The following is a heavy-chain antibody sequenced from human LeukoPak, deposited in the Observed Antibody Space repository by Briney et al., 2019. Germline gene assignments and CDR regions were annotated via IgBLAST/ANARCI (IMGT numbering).Heavy chain of an antibody. CDR1: XXTFTGXY. J-gene: IGHJ4*02. Sequence: VKVSCXAXXXTFTGXYMHWVRQAPGQGLEWMGWINPNSGGTNYAQKFQGRVTMTRDPSISTAYMELSRLRSDDTAVYYCATEGSPGRTWGFDYWGQGTLVTVSS. V-gene: IGHV1-2*02. D-gene: IGHD1-26*01. CDR3: ATEGSPGRTWGFDY. CDR2: INPNSGGT.